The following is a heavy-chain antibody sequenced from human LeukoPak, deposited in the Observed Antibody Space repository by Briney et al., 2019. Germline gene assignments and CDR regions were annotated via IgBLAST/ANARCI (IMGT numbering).Heavy chain of an antibody. V-gene: IGHV4-34*01. Sequence: PSETLSLTCAVYGGSFSGYYWSWIRQPPGKGLEWIGEINHSGSTNYNPSLKSRVTISVDTSKNQFSLKLSSVTAADTTVYYCARVRSVHCSGGSCSFDPWGQGTLVTVSS. CDR2: INHSGST. CDR1: GGSFSGYY. CDR3: ARVRSVHCSGGSCSFDP. J-gene: IGHJ5*02. D-gene: IGHD2-15*01.